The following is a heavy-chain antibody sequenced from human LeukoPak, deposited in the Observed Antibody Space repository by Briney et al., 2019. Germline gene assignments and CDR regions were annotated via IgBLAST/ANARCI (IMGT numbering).Heavy chain of an antibody. CDR2: IYYSGST. D-gene: IGHD3-9*01. Sequence: PSETLSLTCPVSGGSISSSSYYWGWIRQPPGKGLEWVGRIYYSGSTYYNPSLKSRVTISVDTSKNQFSLELSSVTAADKAVYYCARVVLTGYYVDAFDIGGRGTMVSVSS. CDR3: ARVVLTGYYVDAFDI. CDR1: GGSISSSSYY. V-gene: IGHV4-39*01. J-gene: IGHJ3*02.